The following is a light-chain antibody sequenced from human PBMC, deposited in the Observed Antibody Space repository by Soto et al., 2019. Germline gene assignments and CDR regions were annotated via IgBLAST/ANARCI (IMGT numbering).Light chain of an antibody. CDR3: QQSYTAPWP. J-gene: IGKJ1*01. CDR1: QSVSQY. CDR2: AAS. V-gene: IGKV1-39*01. Sequence: DLQMTQSPSSLSASVGDTITITCRASQSVSQYLSWYEQMPGTAHTLLIYAASNLHSGVPSRFSGSGAGTGFSLTITSLQPEDFATYCCQQSYTAPWPFGQGTKLEV.